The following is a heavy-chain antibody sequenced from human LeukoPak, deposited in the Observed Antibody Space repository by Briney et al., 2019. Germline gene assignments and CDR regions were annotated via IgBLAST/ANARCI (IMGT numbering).Heavy chain of an antibody. D-gene: IGHD3-22*01. CDR2: IYSGTI. CDR1: GFTVSSNS. J-gene: IGHJ3*02. Sequence: QPGRSLRLSCTVSGFTVSSNSMSWVRQAPGKGLEWVSFIYSGTIHYSDSVKGRFTISRDNAKDSLYLQMNSLRAEDAAVYYCARGDYYDSSGYYYNAFDIWGQGTMVTVSS. V-gene: IGHV3-53*01. CDR3: ARGDYYDSSGYYYNAFDI.